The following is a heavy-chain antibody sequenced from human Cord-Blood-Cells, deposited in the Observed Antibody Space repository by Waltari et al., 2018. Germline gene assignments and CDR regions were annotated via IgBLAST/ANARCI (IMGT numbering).Heavy chain of an antibody. CDR3: ASQYSSSWYYFDY. Sequence: QLQLQESGSGLVKPSQTLSLTCAVSGGSISSGGYSWSWIRQPPGKGLEWIGDIYHSGSTYYNPSLKSRVTISVDRSKNQFSLKLSSVTAADTAVYYCASQYSSSWYYFDYWGQGTLVTVSS. J-gene: IGHJ4*02. CDR2: IYHSGST. D-gene: IGHD6-13*01. CDR1: GGSISSGGYS. V-gene: IGHV4-30-2*01.